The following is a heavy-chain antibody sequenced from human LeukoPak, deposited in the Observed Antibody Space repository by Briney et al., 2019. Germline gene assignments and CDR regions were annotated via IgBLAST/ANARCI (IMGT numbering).Heavy chain of an antibody. CDR1: TFSFRNFA. V-gene: IGHV3-23*01. CDR2: ISDSGHRT. CDR3: ARKKWEPTSNDAFDI. D-gene: IGHD1-26*01. J-gene: IGHJ3*02. Sequence: GGSLRLSCAASTFSFRNFAMSWVRLAPGKGLEWVSGISDSGHRTDYADSVEGRFTISRGNSKNTLYLQMDSLRAEDTALYYCARKKWEPTSNDAFDIWGQGTMVTVSS.